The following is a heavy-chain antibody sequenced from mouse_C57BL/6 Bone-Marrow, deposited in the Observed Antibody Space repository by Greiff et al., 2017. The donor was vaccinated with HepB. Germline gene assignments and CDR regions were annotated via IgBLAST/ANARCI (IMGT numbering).Heavy chain of an antibody. CDR2: IYPGSGST. D-gene: IGHD2-3*01. CDR3: ATDGYYLWYFDV. CDR1: GYTFPSYW. Sequence: QVQLQQPGAELVKPGASVKMSCKASGYTFPSYWITWVKQRPGQGLEWIGDIYPGSGSTNYNEKFKSKATLTVDTSSSTAYMQLSSLTSEDSAVYYCATDGYYLWYFDVWGTGTTVTVSS. J-gene: IGHJ1*03. V-gene: IGHV1-55*01.